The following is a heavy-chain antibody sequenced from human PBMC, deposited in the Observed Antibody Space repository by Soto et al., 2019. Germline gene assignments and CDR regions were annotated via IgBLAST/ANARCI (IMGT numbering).Heavy chain of an antibody. J-gene: IGHJ4*02. D-gene: IGHD1-7*01. CDR1: GFTFTSPA. Sequence: SVKVSCKASGFTFTSPAVQWVRQARGQRLEWIGWIVVGSGNTNYAQKFQERVTITRDMSTSTAYMELSSLRSEDTAVYYCAAQLELELPDYWGQGTLVTVSS. V-gene: IGHV1-58*01. CDR2: IVVGSGNT. CDR3: AAQLELELPDY.